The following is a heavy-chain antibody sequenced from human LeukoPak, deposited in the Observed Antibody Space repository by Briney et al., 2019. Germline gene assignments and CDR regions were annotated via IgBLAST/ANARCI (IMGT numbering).Heavy chain of an antibody. CDR1: GYTFINYA. V-gene: IGHV1-18*01. CDR3: ASANSGSYLDPFDY. D-gene: IGHD1-26*01. CDR2: ISAYNGNT. J-gene: IGHJ4*02. Sequence: ASVKVSCKASGYTFINYALHWVRQAPGQRLEWMGWISAYNGNTNYAQKLQGRVTMTTDTSTSTAYMELKSLRSDDTAVYYCASANSGSYLDPFDYWGQGTLVTVSS.